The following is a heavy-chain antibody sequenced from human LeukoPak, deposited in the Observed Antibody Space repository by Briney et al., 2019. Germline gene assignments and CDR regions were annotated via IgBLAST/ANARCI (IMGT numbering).Heavy chain of an antibody. V-gene: IGHV4-38-2*02. D-gene: IGHD1-26*01. CDR3: ARYSGSSIDY. CDR1: GYSISSGYY. CDR2: IYHSGTT. Sequence: SETLSLTCTVSGYSISSGYYWGWIRQPPGKGLEWIGSIYHSGTTYYNPSLKSRVTISVDTSKNQFSLKLSSVTAADTAVYYCARYSGSSIDYWGQGTLVTVSS. J-gene: IGHJ4*02.